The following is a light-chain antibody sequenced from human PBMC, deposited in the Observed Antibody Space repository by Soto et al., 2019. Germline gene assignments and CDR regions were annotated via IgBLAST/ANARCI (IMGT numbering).Light chain of an antibody. CDR2: EVS. V-gene: IGLV2-14*01. CDR3: GSWDRSLRGWV. J-gene: IGLJ3*02. CDR1: SSDVGGYNY. Sequence: QSALTQPASVSGSPGQSITISCTGTSSDVGGYNYVSWYQQHPGKAPKLMIYEVSNRPSGLFNRFSGSKSGNTASLTISGLQAEDEADYYCGSWDRSLRGWVFGGGTKLTVL.